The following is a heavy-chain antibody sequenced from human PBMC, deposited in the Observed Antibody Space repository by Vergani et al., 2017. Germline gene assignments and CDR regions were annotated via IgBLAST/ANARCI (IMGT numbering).Heavy chain of an antibody. J-gene: IGHJ6*02. CDR3: AKDLGYITYGMDV. CDR1: GFTFSDYY. V-gene: IGHV3-11*06. Sequence: QVQLVESGGGLVKPGGSLRLSCAASGFTFSDYYMSWIRQAPGKGLEWVSYISSSSSYIYYADSVKGRFTISRDNSKNTLYLQMNSLRAEDTAVYYCAKDLGYITYGMDVWGQGTTVTVSS. D-gene: IGHD5-18*01. CDR2: ISSSSSYI.